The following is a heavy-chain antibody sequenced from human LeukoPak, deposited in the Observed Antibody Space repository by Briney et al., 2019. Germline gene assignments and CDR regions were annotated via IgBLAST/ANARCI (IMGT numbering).Heavy chain of an antibody. CDR3: ARRDHTGRSHAWFDP. Sequence: SETLSLTCTVSGGSISSYYWSWIRQPPGKGLEWIGYIYYSGSTNYNPSLKSRVTMSVDTSKNQFSLKLSSVTAADTAVYYCARRDHTGRSHAWFDPWGQGTLVTVSS. J-gene: IGHJ5*02. CDR2: IYYSGST. D-gene: IGHD1-14*01. CDR1: GGSISSYY. V-gene: IGHV4-59*08.